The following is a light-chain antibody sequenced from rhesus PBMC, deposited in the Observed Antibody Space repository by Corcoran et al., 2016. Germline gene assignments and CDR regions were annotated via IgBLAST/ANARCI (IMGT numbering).Light chain of an antibody. Sequence: DIQMTQSPSSLSASVGDKVTISCRASQGISSWLAWFQQKPGNAPKLLICAASSLQSGVPSRFCGLGSGTDYTLTISSRQPEKFATYYCQQGNNAPTFGGGTKVESK. J-gene: IGKJ4*01. CDR3: QQGNNAPT. CDR2: AAS. V-gene: IGKV1-18*01. CDR1: QGISSW.